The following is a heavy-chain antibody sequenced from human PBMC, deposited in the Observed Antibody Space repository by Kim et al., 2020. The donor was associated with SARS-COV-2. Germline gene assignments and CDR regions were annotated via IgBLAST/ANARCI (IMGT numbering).Heavy chain of an antibody. V-gene: IGHV3-23*01. CDR3: AKLADYDYVWGSYRYMSSTLYFDY. Sequence: GGSLRLSCAASGFTFSSYAMSWVRQAPGKGLEWVSAISGSGGSTYYADSVKGRFTISRDNSKNTLYLQMNSLSAEDTAVYYCAKLADYDYVWGSYRYMSSTLYFDYWGQGTLVTVSS. J-gene: IGHJ4*02. D-gene: IGHD3-16*02. CDR2: ISGSGGST. CDR1: GFTFSSYA.